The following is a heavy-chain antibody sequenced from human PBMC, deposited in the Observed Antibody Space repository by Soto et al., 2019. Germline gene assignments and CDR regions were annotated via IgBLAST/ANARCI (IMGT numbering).Heavy chain of an antibody. J-gene: IGHJ4*02. CDR1: GFSLNTRDVG. Sequence: QITLNESGPALVKPTQTLTLTCTFSGFSLNTRDVGVGLIRQPPGKALEWLGVVYWDDDKTYSPSLKSRLTSTKDTPNNQVVRRRPRMDPVDTATYYGAQWMGGVASFWGQRPVVTVSS. D-gene: IGHD3-16*01. CDR2: VYWDDDK. V-gene: IGHV2-5*02. CDR3: AQWMGGVASF.